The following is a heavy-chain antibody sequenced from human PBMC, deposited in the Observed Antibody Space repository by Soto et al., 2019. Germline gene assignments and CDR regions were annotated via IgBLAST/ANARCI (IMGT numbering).Heavy chain of an antibody. CDR3: AKDAGSTEYFFAS. V-gene: IGHV3-30*18. CDR1: GFTFRTYA. J-gene: IGHJ4*02. Sequence: QVQVVESGGGVVQPGRSLRLSCAASGFTFRTYAMHWVRQAPGKGLEWVAVISHDGSNTDYGDSVKGRFTISRDNSKSTLSLQMNSLRPEDTGVYYCAKDAGSTEYFFASWGQGTLVRVS. CDR2: ISHDGSNT.